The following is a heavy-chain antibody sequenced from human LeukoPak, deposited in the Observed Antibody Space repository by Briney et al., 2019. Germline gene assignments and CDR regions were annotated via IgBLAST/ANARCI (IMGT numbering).Heavy chain of an antibody. CDR3: ATTYYYDSSGTQPADAFDI. Sequence: PSETLSLTCTVSGGSISSYYWRWIRQPAGKGLEWIGRIYTSGSTNYNPSLKSRVTMSVDTSKNQFSLKLSSVTAADTAVYYCATTYYYDSSGTQPADAFDIWGQGTMVTVSS. D-gene: IGHD3-22*01. CDR1: GGSISSYY. V-gene: IGHV4-4*07. J-gene: IGHJ3*02. CDR2: IYTSGST.